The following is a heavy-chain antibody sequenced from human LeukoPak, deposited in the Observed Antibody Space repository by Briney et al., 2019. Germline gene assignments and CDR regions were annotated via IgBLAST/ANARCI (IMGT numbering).Heavy chain of an antibody. D-gene: IGHD3-22*01. V-gene: IGHV4-39*07. J-gene: IGHJ5*02. Sequence: SETLSLTCTVSGGSISSSSYYWGWIRQPPGKGLEWIGTIYHSGSTYYNTSLKSRVTISVDTSKNQFSLKFNSVTAADTAVYYCARVGIVLVTGSNWVDPWGQGTLVTVSS. CDR3: ARVGIVLVTGSNWVDP. CDR1: GGSISSSSYY. CDR2: IYHSGST.